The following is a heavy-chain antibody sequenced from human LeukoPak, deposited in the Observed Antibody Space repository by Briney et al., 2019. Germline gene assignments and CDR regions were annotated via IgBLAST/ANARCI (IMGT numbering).Heavy chain of an antibody. CDR3: ARSRGIRVPNWFDP. CDR2: IYPGDSDT. D-gene: IGHD3-10*01. J-gene: IGHJ5*02. Sequence: PGESLKISCKGSGYSFTSNWIGWVRQMPGKGLEYMGIIYPGDSDTRYSPSFQGQVTILADKSISTAYLQWSSLKASDTAMYYCARSRGIRVPNWFDPWGQGTLVTVSS. V-gene: IGHV5-51*01. CDR1: GYSFTSNW.